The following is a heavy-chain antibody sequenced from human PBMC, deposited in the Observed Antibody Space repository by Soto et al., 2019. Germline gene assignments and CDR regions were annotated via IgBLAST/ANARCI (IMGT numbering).Heavy chain of an antibody. CDR2: VSAGGDMT. J-gene: IGHJ6*02. V-gene: IGHV3-23*01. D-gene: IGHD3-10*01. Sequence: DVQLLESGGHLEQQGGSLRLSCAASGFTFSSYAMSWVRQAPGKGLEWVSSVSAGGDMTYYSDSVKGRFTISRDNSNNALFLPMNSLRIEDTALYYCARGDRGGSGSPASYYYSGLDVSGQGATVTVS. CDR1: GFTFSSYA. CDR3: ARGDRGGSGSPASYYYSGLDV.